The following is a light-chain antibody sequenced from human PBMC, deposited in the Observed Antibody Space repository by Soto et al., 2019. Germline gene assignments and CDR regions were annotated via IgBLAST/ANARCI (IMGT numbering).Light chain of an antibody. V-gene: IGKV3-15*01. Sequence: IMMTQSPATLSVSLGERATLSCRAGQTIYSNVAWYQQRPGQAPRLLIDDASTRATDIPARSSGSGSGTELTLTIRSLQSEAFAVYSWQQYNKWPLTLGGGTKV. CDR2: DAS. CDR3: QQYNKWPLT. CDR1: QTIYSN. J-gene: IGKJ4*01.